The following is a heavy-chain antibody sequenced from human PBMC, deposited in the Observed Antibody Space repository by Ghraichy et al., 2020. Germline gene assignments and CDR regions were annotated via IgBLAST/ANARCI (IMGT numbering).Heavy chain of an antibody. J-gene: IGHJ4*02. Sequence: GGSLRLSCAASGFTFRSYWMRWVRQAPGKGLEWVANINQGGSDNNYVDSVKGRFTISRDNARDSVSLQMNSLRAEDAAVYYCHTYDSSLGFDYWGQGTLVTVSP. D-gene: IGHD3-16*01. CDR2: INQGGSDN. CDR1: GFTFRSYW. V-gene: IGHV3-7*03. CDR3: HTYDSSLGFDY.